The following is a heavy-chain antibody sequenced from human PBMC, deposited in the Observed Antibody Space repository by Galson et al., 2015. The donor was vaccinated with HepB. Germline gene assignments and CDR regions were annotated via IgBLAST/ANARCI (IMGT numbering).Heavy chain of an antibody. CDR3: AKRGGRSGSYFFGGLDY. J-gene: IGHJ4*02. V-gene: IGHV3-30-3*02. D-gene: IGHD1-26*01. Sequence: SLRLSCAASGFTFSSYAMHWVRQAPGKGLEWVAVISYDGSNKYYADSVKGRFTISRDNSKNTLYLQMNSRRAEDTAVYYCAKRGGRSGSYFFGGLDYWGQGTLVIVSS. CDR2: ISYDGSNK. CDR1: GFTFSSYA.